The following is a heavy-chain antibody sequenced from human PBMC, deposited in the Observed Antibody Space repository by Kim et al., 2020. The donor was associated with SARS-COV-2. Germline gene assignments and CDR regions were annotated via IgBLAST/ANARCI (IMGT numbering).Heavy chain of an antibody. Sequence: GGSLRLSCAASGFTFSSYAMSWVRQAPGKGLEWVSAISGSGGSTYYADSVKGRFTISRDNSKNTLYLQMNSLRAEDTAVYYCAKDSGGGSKYRPLGYWGQGTLVTVSS. CDR3: AKDSGGGSKYRPLGY. V-gene: IGHV3-23*01. D-gene: IGHD3-16*01. CDR2: ISGSGGST. CDR1: GFTFSSYA. J-gene: IGHJ4*02.